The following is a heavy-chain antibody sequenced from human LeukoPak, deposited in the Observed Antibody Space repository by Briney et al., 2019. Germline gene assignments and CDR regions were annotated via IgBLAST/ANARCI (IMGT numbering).Heavy chain of an antibody. J-gene: IGHJ4*02. CDR2: LYYSGST. D-gene: IGHD1-26*01. CDR1: GGSISSYY. CDR3: ARLSGSGTYPFDY. V-gene: IGHV4-59*08. Sequence: SETLSLTCTVSGGSISSYYWSWIRQTPGKGLEWIGCLYYSGSTNYNPSLESRVTISVDTSKNQFSLKLGSVTAADTAVYYCARLSGSGTYPFDYWGQGTLVTVSS.